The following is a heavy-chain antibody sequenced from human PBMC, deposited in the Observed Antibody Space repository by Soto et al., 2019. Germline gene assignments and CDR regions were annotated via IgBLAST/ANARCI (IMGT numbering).Heavy chain of an antibody. V-gene: IGHV4-59*01. CDR2: IYYSGST. CDR3: ARSLGYCSSTSCYDWDEDNWFDP. J-gene: IGHJ5*02. D-gene: IGHD2-2*01. Sequence: SETLSLTCTVSGGSISSYYWSWIRQPPGKGLEWIGYIYYSGSTNYNPSLKSRVTISVDTSKNQFSLKLSSVTAADTAVYYCARSLGYCSSTSCYDWDEDNWFDPWGQGTLVTVSS. CDR1: GGSISSYY.